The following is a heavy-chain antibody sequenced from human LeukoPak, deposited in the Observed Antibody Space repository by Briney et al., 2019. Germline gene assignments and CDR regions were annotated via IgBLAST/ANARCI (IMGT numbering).Heavy chain of an antibody. CDR2: ISYDGSNK. D-gene: IGHD4-17*01. CDR3: AKDRAPGLVALRYDGFDI. V-gene: IGHV3-30*18. Sequence: GGSLRLSCAASGFTFSSYGMHWVRQAPGKGLEWVAVISYDGSNKYYADSVKGRFTISRDNSKNTVHLQMNNLRAEDTAVYFCAKDRAPGLVALRYDGFDIWGQGTMVTVSS. CDR1: GFTFSSYG. J-gene: IGHJ3*02.